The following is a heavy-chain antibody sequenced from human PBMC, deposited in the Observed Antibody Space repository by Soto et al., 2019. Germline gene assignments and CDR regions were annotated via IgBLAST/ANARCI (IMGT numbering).Heavy chain of an antibody. CDR1: GFTFNTYW. D-gene: IGHD2-2*01. CDR3: ARGSTSFDY. Sequence: GGSLRLSCAASGFTFNTYWMSWVRQAPGKGLEWVANIWKDGSDEHYVDSVKGRFTISRDNAKNSLYLQMDSLRAEDTAVYYCARGSTSFDYWGQGTLVTVSS. CDR2: IWKDGSDE. V-gene: IGHV3-7*01. J-gene: IGHJ4*02.